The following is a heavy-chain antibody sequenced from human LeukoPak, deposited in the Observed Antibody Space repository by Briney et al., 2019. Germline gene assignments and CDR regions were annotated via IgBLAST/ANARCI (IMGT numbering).Heavy chain of an antibody. J-gene: IGHJ4*02. Sequence: GGSLRLSCAASGFTFSSYWMSWVRQAPGKGLEWVANIKQDGSEKYYVDSVKGRFTISRDNAKNSLYLQMNSLRAEDTAVYYCARDPVPYSSSWYFDYWGQGTLVTVSS. CDR1: GFTFSSYW. CDR2: IKQDGSEK. D-gene: IGHD6-13*01. V-gene: IGHV3-7*01. CDR3: ARDPVPYSSSWYFDY.